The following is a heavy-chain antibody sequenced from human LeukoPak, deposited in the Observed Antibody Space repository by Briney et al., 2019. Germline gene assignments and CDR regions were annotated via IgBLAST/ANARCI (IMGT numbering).Heavy chain of an antibody. D-gene: IGHD2-15*01. CDR3: ARGGRGGLGGDAFDI. J-gene: IGHJ3*02. CDR2: ISSSCSYI. V-gene: IGHV3-11*06. CDR1: GFSVRDYY. Sequence: GGSLRLSCVDSGFSVRDYYLSRVRQAPGKGLEWVSSISSSCSYIYYADSVKGRFTISRDNAKNSLYLQMNSLRAEDTAVYYCARGGRGGLGGDAFDIWGQGTMVTVSS.